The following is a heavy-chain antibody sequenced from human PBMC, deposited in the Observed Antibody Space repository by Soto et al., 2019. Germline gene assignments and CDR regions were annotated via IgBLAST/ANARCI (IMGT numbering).Heavy chain of an antibody. CDR3: ILDCTSMSCYGYLGVDV. CDR2: IIPVFGTA. V-gene: IGHV1-69*01. Sequence: QVQLVQSGAEVKTPGSSVKVSCKASGGTFSSFLMGWVRQAPGQGLEWMGGIIPVFGTATYAQKFQGRVTITADDSTCSVYMELSGLNSEDTGVYYCILDCTSMSCYGYLGVDVWGQGTTVTVSS. CDR1: GGTFSSFL. D-gene: IGHD2-2*01. J-gene: IGHJ6*02.